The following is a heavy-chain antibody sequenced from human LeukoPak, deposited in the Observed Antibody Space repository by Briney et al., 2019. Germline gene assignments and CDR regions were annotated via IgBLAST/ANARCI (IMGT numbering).Heavy chain of an antibody. CDR3: ARWGGRGSPQFYGPLDY. CDR2: IIPIFGTP. V-gene: IGHV1-69*01. CDR1: GGTFSNYA. Sequence: ASVKVSCKASGGTFSNYAISWVRQAPGQGLEWMGGIIPIFGTPIYAQKFQGRVAITADDSTSTTYMELSSLRSEDTAVYYCARWGGRGSPQFYGPLDYWGQGTLVTVSS. J-gene: IGHJ4*02. D-gene: IGHD2/OR15-2a*01.